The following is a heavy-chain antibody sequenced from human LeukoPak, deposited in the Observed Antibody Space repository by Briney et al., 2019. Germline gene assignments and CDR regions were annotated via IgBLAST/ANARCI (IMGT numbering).Heavy chain of an antibody. J-gene: IGHJ5*02. CDR3: TRDTGTTGEVKFDP. Sequence: PSETLSLTCTVSGNSFGDYYWSWIRQPAGKGLEWIGRIYTSGSTTYNPSLKSRVTMSVDASKSQFSLNLMSVTAADTAVYYCTRDTGTTGEVKFDPWGQGTLVTVSS. V-gene: IGHV4-4*07. D-gene: IGHD4-17*01. CDR1: GNSFGDYY. CDR2: IYTSGST.